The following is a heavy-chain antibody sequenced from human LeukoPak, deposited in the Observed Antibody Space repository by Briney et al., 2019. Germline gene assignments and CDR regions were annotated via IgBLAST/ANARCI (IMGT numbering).Heavy chain of an antibody. J-gene: IGHJ3*02. V-gene: IGHV4-61*02. CDR3: ARVEYYDFWSGYYSGWQAFDI. CDR2: IYTSGST. Sequence: SETLSLTCTVSGGSISSGSYYWSWIRQPAGKGLEWIGRIYTSGSTNYNPSLKSRVTISVDTSKNQFSLKLSSVTAADTAVYYCARVEYYDFWSGYYSGWQAFDIWGQGTMVTVSS. CDR1: GGSISSGSYY. D-gene: IGHD3-3*01.